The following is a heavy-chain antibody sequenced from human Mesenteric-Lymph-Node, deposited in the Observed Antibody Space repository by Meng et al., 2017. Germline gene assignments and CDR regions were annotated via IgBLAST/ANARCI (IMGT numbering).Heavy chain of an antibody. CDR3: ARPAYSSSSGSSYYFES. V-gene: IGHV3-33*01. D-gene: IGHD3-10*01. CDR2: IWYDGSYI. Sequence: GGSLRLSCAASGFRFSDHGMHWVRQAPGKGLEWVAVIWYDGSYIYYADSVRGRFTISRDNSKNTLYLQMNSLRAEDTAVYYCARPAYSSSSGSSYYFESWGQGTLVTVSS. J-gene: IGHJ4*02. CDR1: GFRFSDHG.